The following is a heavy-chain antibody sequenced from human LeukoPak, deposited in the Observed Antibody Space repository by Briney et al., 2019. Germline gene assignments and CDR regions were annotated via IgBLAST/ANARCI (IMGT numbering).Heavy chain of an antibody. CDR2: IYYSETT. J-gene: IGHJ4*02. CDR1: GGSISSDY. Sequence: SETLSLTCTVSGGSISSDYWSWLRQPPGKGLEWIGHIYYSETTNYNPSLRSRVTISKDTSKNQFSLKLSSVTAADTAVYYCATTTIRLGYWGQGTLVTVSS. D-gene: IGHD1-26*01. CDR3: ATTTIRLGY. V-gene: IGHV4-59*12.